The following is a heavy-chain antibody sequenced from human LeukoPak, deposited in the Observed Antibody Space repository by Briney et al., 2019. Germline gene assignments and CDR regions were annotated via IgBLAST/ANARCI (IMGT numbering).Heavy chain of an antibody. J-gene: IGHJ4*02. Sequence: ASVKVACKASGYTFTKYVVHWVRQAPGQRPEWMGWINVGNGHTQYSPNFQGRVAITRDTSASTAYMELSSLTSEDTALYYCARDDCGDTCYPGGYWGQGTLVTVSS. CDR3: ARDDCGDTCYPGGY. V-gene: IGHV1-3*01. CDR1: GYTFTKYV. CDR2: INVGNGHT. D-gene: IGHD2-21*01.